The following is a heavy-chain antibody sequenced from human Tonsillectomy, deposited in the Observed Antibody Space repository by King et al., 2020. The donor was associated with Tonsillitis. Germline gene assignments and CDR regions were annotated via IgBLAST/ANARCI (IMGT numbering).Heavy chain of an antibody. D-gene: IGHD1-14*01. CDR1: GGSISSYY. CDR3: ARWGWNRRHFDY. Sequence: MQLQESGPGLVKPSETLSLTCTVSGGSISSYYWSWIRQPPGKGLEWIGYIYYSGSTNYNPSLKSRVTISVDTSKNQFSLKLSPVTAADTAVYYCARWGWNRRHFDYWGQGTLVTVSS. V-gene: IGHV4-59*08. J-gene: IGHJ4*02. CDR2: IYYSGST.